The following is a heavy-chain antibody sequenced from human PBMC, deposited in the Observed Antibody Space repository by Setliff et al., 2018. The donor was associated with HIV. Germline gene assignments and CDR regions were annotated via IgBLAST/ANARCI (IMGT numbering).Heavy chain of an antibody. V-gene: IGHV4-38-2*01. CDR1: GYSISSGYY. D-gene: IGHD4-17*01. J-gene: IGHJ6*03. CDR3: ARGSSPAVTSYYYYYMDV. Sequence: SETLSLTCAVSGYSISSGYYWGWIRQPPGKGLEWIGSIYHSGSTYYNPSLKSRVTISVDTSKNQFSLKLSSVTAADTAVYYCARGSSPAVTSYYYYYMDVGGKGTTVTVSS. CDR2: IYHSGST.